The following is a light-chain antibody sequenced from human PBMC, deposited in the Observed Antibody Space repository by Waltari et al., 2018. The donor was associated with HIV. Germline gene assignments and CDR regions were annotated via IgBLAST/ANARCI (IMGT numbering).Light chain of an antibody. CDR2: QDS. CDR3: QVWDTFSEHRV. CDR1: NIGSKS. J-gene: IGLJ3*02. V-gene: IGLV3-21*02. Sequence: YELTQAPSVSVAPGQTARIICEGNNIGSKSVHWYQQKAGQAPTVVVHQDSDRPSEIPARFSGSNSENTATLTISGVEAGDEADYYCQVWDTFSEHRVFGGGTKLTVL.